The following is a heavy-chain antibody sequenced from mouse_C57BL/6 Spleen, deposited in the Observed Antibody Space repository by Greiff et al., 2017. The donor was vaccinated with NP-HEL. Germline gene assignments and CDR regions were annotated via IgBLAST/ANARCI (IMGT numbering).Heavy chain of an antibody. CDR2: IDPSDSYT. J-gene: IGHJ2*01. Sequence: QVQLQQPGAELVMPGASVKLSCKASGYTFTSYWMHWVKQRPGQGLEWIGEIDPSDSYTNYNQKFKGKSTLTVDKSSSTAYMQLSSLTSEDSAVYYCARSQDYGSSEDWGQGTTLTVSS. D-gene: IGHD1-1*01. CDR3: ARSQDYGSSED. V-gene: IGHV1-69*01. CDR1: GYTFTSYW.